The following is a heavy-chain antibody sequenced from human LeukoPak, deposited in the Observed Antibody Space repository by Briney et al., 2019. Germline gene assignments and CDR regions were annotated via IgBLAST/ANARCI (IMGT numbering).Heavy chain of an antibody. CDR2: ISSSGSTI. CDR1: GFTFSSYE. V-gene: IGHV3-48*03. Sequence: PGGSLRLSCAASGFTFSSYEMNWVRQAPGRGLEWVSYISSSGSTIYYADSVKGRFTISRDNAKNSLYLQMNSLRAEDTAVYYCAREETAGNYYYGMDVWGQGTAVTVS. CDR3: AREETAGNYYYGMDV. J-gene: IGHJ6*02. D-gene: IGHD1-14*01.